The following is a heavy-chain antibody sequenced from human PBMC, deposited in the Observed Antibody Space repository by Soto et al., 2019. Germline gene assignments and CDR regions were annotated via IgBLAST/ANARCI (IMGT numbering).Heavy chain of an antibody. J-gene: IGHJ4*02. D-gene: IGHD3-3*01. Sequence: PSETLSLTCTVSGGSISSGGYYWSWIRQHPGKGLEWIGYIYYSGSTYYNPSPKSRVTISVDTSKNQFSLKLSSVTAADTAVYYCARVKYDLWSGYYFDYWGQGTLVTVSS. CDR1: GGSISSGGYY. V-gene: IGHV4-31*03. CDR3: ARVKYDLWSGYYFDY. CDR2: IYYSGST.